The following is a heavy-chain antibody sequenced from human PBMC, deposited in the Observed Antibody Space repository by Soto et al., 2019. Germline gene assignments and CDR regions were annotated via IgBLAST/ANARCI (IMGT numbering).Heavy chain of an antibody. Sequence: SETLSLTCAVSGGSISSGGYSWSWIRQPPGKGLDWIGYIYHSGSTYYNPSLKSRVTISVDRSKNQFSLKLSSVPAEDTAIYYCVGGSIIWLGENADYWGQGTPVTVSS. CDR2: IYHSGST. CDR3: VGGSIIWLGENADY. J-gene: IGHJ4*02. V-gene: IGHV4-30-2*01. CDR1: GGSISSGGYS. D-gene: IGHD3-10*01.